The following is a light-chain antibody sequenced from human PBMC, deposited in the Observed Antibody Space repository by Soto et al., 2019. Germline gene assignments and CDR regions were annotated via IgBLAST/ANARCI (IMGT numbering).Light chain of an antibody. V-gene: IGLV3-21*02. CDR1: NIGSQS. J-gene: IGLJ2*01. CDR2: DDN. Sequence: SYELTQPPSVSVAPGQSARITCGGNNIGSQSVHWYQQKPGQAPVLVVYDDNDRPSRIPERFSGSKSGNTATLSITRVGAGDEADYYCQVWDSGTDHAVFGGGTKLTVL. CDR3: QVWDSGTDHAV.